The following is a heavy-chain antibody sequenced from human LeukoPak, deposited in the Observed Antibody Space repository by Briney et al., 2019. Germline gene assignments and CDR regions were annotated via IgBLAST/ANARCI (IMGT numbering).Heavy chain of an antibody. Sequence: GGSLRLSCAASGFTFNDYAMYWVRQAPGKGLEWVTLISYDGYDKSYADSVRGRFTISRDNSRNTLYLQMNSLRTEDTAVYYCARLYYGIVGAQDAFDIWGQGTMVTVSS. V-gene: IGHV3-30-3*01. CDR3: ARLYYGIVGAQDAFDI. J-gene: IGHJ3*02. CDR1: GFTFNDYA. D-gene: IGHD1-26*01. CDR2: ISYDGYDK.